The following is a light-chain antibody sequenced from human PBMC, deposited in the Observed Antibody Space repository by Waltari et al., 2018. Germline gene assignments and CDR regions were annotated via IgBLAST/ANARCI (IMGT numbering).Light chain of an antibody. CDR1: RRDVGGYKF. CDR2: DVS. V-gene: IGLV2-14*01. Sequence: QSALTQPASVSGSPGQSITISCTGTRRDVGGYKFVSWYQQYPGKAPKLIIYDVSNRPSGVSSRFSGSKSGYTASLTISGLQAEDEADYYCSSYTTSTTPVIFGGGTKLTVL. J-gene: IGLJ2*01. CDR3: SSYTTSTTPVI.